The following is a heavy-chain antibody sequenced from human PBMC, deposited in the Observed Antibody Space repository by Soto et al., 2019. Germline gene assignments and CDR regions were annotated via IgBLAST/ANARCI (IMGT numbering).Heavy chain of an antibody. CDR2: IYYSGST. Sequence: ASETLSLTCTVSGDSMTSSSYYWGWIRQPPGKGLEWIGYIYYSGSTYYNPSLKSRVTISVETSKNQFSLKLSSVTAADTAVYYGARDWAYDTPRGYGMDVWGQGTTVTVSS. CDR3: ARDWAYDTPRGYGMDV. J-gene: IGHJ6*02. V-gene: IGHV4-30-4*08. D-gene: IGHD2-21*01. CDR1: GDSMTSSSYY.